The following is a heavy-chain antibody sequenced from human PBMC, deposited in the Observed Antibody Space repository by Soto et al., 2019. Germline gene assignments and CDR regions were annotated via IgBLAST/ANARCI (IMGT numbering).Heavy chain of an antibody. D-gene: IGHD6-19*01. CDR3: VKDGSSGWPYFDDMDG. Sequence: QVQLVESGGGVVQPGRSLRLSCAASGFTFSSYGMHWVRQAPGKGLEWVAVILYDGSKKYYADSVKGRFTISRDNSKNALYLQMSSLRAEDTALYYCVKDGSSGWPYFDDMDGWGRGTTVTVSS. V-gene: IGHV3-30*18. CDR2: ILYDGSKK. CDR1: GFTFSSYG. J-gene: IGHJ6*02.